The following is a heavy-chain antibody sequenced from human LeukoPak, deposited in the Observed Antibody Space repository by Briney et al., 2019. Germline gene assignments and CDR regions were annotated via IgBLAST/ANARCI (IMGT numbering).Heavy chain of an antibody. Sequence: PGGSLRLSCAASGFTFSSYSMNWVRQAPGKGLEGVSSISSSSSYIYYADSVKGRFTISRDNAKNSLYLQMNSLRAEDTAVYYCAREGIVVVPAARRYFDYWGQGTLVTVSS. CDR1: GFTFSSYS. CDR2: ISSSSSYI. CDR3: AREGIVVVPAARRYFDY. D-gene: IGHD2-2*01. V-gene: IGHV3-21*01. J-gene: IGHJ4*02.